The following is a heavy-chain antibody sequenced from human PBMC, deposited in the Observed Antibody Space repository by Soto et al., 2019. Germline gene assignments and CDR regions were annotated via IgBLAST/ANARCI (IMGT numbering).Heavy chain of an antibody. CDR1: AGAFSDYY. D-gene: IGHD3-22*01. Sequence: PSESLSFTCVAYAGAFSDYYWSWIRQPPGKGLEWIGQINQSASTNYNPSLKSQGTISVDTSQNHFSLKLSSMTAADTAVYYCARAPWFPGTSSYWVTNYYYGLDVWGKGTTVTVSS. V-gene: IGHV4-34*01. CDR2: INQSAST. J-gene: IGHJ6*04. CDR3: ARAPWFPGTSSYWVTNYYYGLDV.